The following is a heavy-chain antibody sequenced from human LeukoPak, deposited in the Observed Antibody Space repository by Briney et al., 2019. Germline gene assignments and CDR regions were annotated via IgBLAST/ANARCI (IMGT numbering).Heavy chain of an antibody. CDR3: AKDKGSSSWRGNWFDP. Sequence: GRSLRLSCAASGFTFSSYGMHWVRQAPGKGLEWVAVISYDGSNKYYADSVKGRFTISRDNSKNTLYLQMNSLGAEDTAVYYCAKDKGSSSWRGNWFDPWGQGTLVTVSS. CDR2: ISYDGSNK. CDR1: GFTFSSYG. V-gene: IGHV3-30*18. D-gene: IGHD6-13*01. J-gene: IGHJ5*02.